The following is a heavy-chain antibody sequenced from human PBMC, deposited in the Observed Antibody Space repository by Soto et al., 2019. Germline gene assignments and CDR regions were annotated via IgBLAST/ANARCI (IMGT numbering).Heavy chain of an antibody. V-gene: IGHV3-66*01. CDR3: ARAISHYDFWSGYTDYYYMDV. Sequence: EVQLVESGGGLVQPGGSLRLSCAASGFTVSSNYMSWVRQAPGKGLEWVSVIYGGGSTYYADSVKGRFTISRDNSKNTLYLQMNSLRAEDTAVYYCARAISHYDFWSGYTDYYYMDVWGKGTTVTVSS. CDR1: GFTVSSNY. J-gene: IGHJ6*03. D-gene: IGHD3-3*01. CDR2: IYGGGST.